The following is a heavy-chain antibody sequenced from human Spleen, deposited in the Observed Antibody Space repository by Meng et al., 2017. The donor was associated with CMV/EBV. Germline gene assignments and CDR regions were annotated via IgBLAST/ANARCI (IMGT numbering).Heavy chain of an antibody. Sequence: SPACAVYVGSFSGYYLTWIRQPPGKGLEWVGQINHSGSTNYKPSLKSRVTISVDTSKNQFSLKLTSVTAADTAVYYCAGRSGYYYGNYWGQGTLVTVSS. V-gene: IGHV4-34*01. D-gene: IGHD3-22*01. CDR1: VGSFSGYY. J-gene: IGHJ4*02. CDR3: AGRSGYYYGNY. CDR2: INHSGST.